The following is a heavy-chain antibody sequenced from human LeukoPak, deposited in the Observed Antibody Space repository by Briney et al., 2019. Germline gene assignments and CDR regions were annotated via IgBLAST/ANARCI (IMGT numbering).Heavy chain of an antibody. CDR3: VREGIYLAFDL. CDR1: GYTFTTYG. CDR2: IIDYDGHA. J-gene: IGHJ5*02. D-gene: IGHD3-16*02. Sequence: ASGTLSCKASGYTFTTYGISWVRQAPGQGPEWIGWIIDYDGHARYSETLKGRTTLTTDRSTSIVYMELRSLTYDDTARDYCVREGIYLAFDLWGQGTLVSVSS. V-gene: IGHV1-18*01.